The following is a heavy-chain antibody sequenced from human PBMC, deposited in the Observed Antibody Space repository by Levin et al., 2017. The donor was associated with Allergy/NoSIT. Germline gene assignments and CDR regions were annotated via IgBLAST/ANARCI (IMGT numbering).Heavy chain of an antibody. D-gene: IGHD3-16*02. CDR3: VREARYRYSDC. J-gene: IGHJ4*02. V-gene: IGHV3-11*01. Sequence: GGSLRLSCAASGSTFSDYYMSWIRQAPGKGLQWVSYISSSGTTIQYADSVKGRFTISRDNAKNSLYLQMNSLRAEDTAVYYCVREARYRYSDCWGQGTLVTVSS. CDR1: GSTFSDYY. CDR2: ISSSGTTI.